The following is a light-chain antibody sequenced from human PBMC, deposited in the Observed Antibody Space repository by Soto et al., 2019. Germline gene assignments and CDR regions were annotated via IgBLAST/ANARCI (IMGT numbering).Light chain of an antibody. CDR2: GAS. CDR1: QSVTSNY. V-gene: IGKV3-20*01. J-gene: IGKJ1*01. CDR3: QQYGSSPLWT. Sequence: EIVVTQSPGILSLSTGERATLSCGASQSVTSNYLAWYQQKPSQATRLLIYGASPRATGGPDRFSCSGSGTDFTLTISRLEPEDFAVYYCQQYGSSPLWTFGQGTKVDIK.